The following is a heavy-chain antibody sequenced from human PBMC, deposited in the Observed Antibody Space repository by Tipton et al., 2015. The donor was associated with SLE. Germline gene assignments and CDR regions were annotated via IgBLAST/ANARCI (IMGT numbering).Heavy chain of an antibody. Sequence: SLRLSCAASGFTFSTSVFHCVRQAPGKGLEWVAFISYDGTNKYYAHSVKGRFTISRDNSNNTLYLQMNSLGTEDTAPYSCARANVVGRYFYLWGSGTLVT. V-gene: IGHV3-30*04. CDR2: ISYDGTNK. CDR1: GFTFSTSV. D-gene: IGHD2-15*01. J-gene: IGHJ2*01. CDR3: ARANVVGRYFYL.